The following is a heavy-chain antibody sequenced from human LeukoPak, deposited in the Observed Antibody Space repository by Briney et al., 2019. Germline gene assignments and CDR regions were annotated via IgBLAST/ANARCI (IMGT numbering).Heavy chain of an antibody. J-gene: IGHJ4*02. CDR1: GFTFSSYG. CDR3: AKAGMDILTGYRGYYFDY. V-gene: IGHV3-30*18. CDR2: ISYDGSNK. D-gene: IGHD3-9*01. Sequence: GGSLRLSCAASGFTFSSYGMHWVRQAPGKGLEWVAVISYDGSNKYYADSVKGRFTISRDNSKNTLYLQMNSLRAEDTAVYYCAKAGMDILTGYRGYYFDYWGQGTLVTVSS.